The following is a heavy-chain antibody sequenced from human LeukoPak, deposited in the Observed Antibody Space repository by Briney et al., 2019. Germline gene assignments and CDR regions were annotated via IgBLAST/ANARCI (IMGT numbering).Heavy chain of an antibody. V-gene: IGHV3-64D*06. D-gene: IGHD6-19*01. Sequence: GGSLRLSCSASGFTFSSYAMHWVRQAPGKGLEYVSTISSNGGSTYYADSVKGGFTISRDNSKNTLYLQMSSLRAEDTAVYYCVKDLAVAGFTNWFDPWGQGTLVTVPS. J-gene: IGHJ5*02. CDR3: VKDLAVAGFTNWFDP. CDR2: ISSNGGST. CDR1: GFTFSSYA.